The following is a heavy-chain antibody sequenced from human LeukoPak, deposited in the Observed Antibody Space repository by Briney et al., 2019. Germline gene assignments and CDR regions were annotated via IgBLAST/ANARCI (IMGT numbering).Heavy chain of an antibody. CDR3: ARTTSFTASGYDY. D-gene: IGHD6-25*01. V-gene: IGHV1-8*03. CDR1: GYTFTSYH. J-gene: IGHJ4*02. Sequence: ASMKVSCMASGYTFTSYHINWVRQAPGQGLEWMGWINPNTYDRGYAQKFQGRLIITSDTSISTAYMYLGSARSEDTAVYFCARTTSFTASGYDYWGQGTLVTVSS. CDR2: INPNTYDR.